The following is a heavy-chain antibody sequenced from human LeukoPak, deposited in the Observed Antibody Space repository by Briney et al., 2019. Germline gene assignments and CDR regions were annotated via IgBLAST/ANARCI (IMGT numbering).Heavy chain of an antibody. CDR1: GGSISSYY. CDR3: ARGRGSYFDY. D-gene: IGHD3-16*01. CDR2: INHSGST. Sequence: SETLSLTCNASGGSISSYYWSWIRQPPGKGLEWIGEINHSGSTNYNPSLKSRVTISVDTSKNQFSLKQSSVTAADTAVYYCARGRGSYFDYWGQGALGTVSS. J-gene: IGHJ4*02. V-gene: IGHV4-59*01.